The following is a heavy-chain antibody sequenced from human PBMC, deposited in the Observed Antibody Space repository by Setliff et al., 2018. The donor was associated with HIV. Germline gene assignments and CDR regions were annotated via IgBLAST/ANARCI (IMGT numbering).Heavy chain of an antibody. CDR1: GFSFSRYW. CDR2: IKEDGSEI. D-gene: IGHD2-8*01. V-gene: IGHV3-7*01. J-gene: IGHJ4*02. Sequence: GGSLRLSCTASGFSFSRYWMGWVRQAPGKGPEWVANIKEDGSEIYYVDSVKGRFTISRDNAKNSLYLQMNSLRAEDTAVYYCARDKGPNLLDYWGQGTLVTVSS. CDR3: ARDKGPNLLDY.